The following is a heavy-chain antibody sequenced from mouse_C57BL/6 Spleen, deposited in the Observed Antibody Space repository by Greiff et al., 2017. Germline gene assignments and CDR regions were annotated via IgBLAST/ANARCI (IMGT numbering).Heavy chain of an antibody. Sequence: VQLQQSGAELVRPGTSVKVSCKASGYAFTNYLIERVKQRPGQGLEWIGVINPGSGGTNYNEKFKGKATLTADKSSSTAYMQLSSLTSEDSAVYFCATYYYGSSYYAMDYWGQGTSVTVSS. D-gene: IGHD1-1*01. J-gene: IGHJ4*01. V-gene: IGHV1-54*01. CDR3: ATYYYGSSYYAMDY. CDR1: GYAFTNYL. CDR2: INPGSGGT.